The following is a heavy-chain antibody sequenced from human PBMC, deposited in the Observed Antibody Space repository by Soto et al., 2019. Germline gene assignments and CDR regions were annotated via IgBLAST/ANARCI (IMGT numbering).Heavy chain of an antibody. J-gene: IGHJ6*02. CDR3: ARSPDSSGYYPRRYYYGMDV. Sequence: SETLSLTCTVSGGSISNYYWSWIRQPPGKGLVCIGFIYFSGSTNYIPSFKSRVTLSVDTSKNQFSLKLSSVTAADTAVYYCARSPDSSGYYPRRYYYGMDVWGQGTTVTV. D-gene: IGHD3-22*01. CDR1: GGSISNYY. V-gene: IGHV4-59*08. CDR2: IYFSGST.